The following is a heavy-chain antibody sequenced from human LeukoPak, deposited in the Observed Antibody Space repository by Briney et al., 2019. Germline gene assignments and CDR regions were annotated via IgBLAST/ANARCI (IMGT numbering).Heavy chain of an antibody. CDR2: IYHSGST. V-gene: IGHV4-4*02. CDR3: ARQVGYCSSTSCHAMKGLDY. D-gene: IGHD2-2*01. Sequence: SGTLSLTCAVSGGSISSSNWWSWVRQPPGKGLEWIEEIYHSGSTNYNPSLKSRVTISVDKSKNQFSLKLSSVTAADTAVYYCARQVGYCSSTSCHAMKGLDYWGQGTLVTVSS. J-gene: IGHJ4*02. CDR1: GGSISSSNW.